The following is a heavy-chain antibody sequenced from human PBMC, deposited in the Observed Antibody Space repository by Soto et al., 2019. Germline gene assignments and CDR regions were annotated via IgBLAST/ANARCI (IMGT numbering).Heavy chain of an antibody. J-gene: IGHJ4*02. Sequence: GGSLRLSCAASGFTFSSYGMHWVRQAPGKGLEWVAVIWYDGSNKYYADSVKGRLTISRDNSKNTLYLQMNSLRAEDTAVYYCARDRGPRLPNFFFDYWGQGTLVTVSS. CDR3: ARDRGPRLPNFFFDY. V-gene: IGHV3-33*01. CDR1: GFTFSSYG. CDR2: IWYDGSNK. D-gene: IGHD3-3*01.